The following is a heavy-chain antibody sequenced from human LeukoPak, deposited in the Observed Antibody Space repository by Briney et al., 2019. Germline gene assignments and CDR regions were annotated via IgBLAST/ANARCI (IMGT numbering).Heavy chain of an antibody. CDR1: GCTIRSYY. Sequence: PSEALSLTCTVSGCTIRSYYWSWIRQPPGKGLEWMGYIYYSGSTNYNPSLKSRVTISVDTSKNQFSLKLSSVTAADTAVYYCARSNWNPLGYYFDYWGQGTLVTVSS. CDR2: IYYSGST. V-gene: IGHV4-59*01. J-gene: IGHJ4*02. D-gene: IGHD1-20*01. CDR3: ARSNWNPLGYYFDY.